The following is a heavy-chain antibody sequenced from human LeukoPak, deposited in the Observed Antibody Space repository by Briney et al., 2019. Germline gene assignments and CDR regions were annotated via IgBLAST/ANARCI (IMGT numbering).Heavy chain of an antibody. CDR1: GDSVSSKNAA. V-gene: IGHV6-1*01. J-gene: IGHJ4*02. CDR2: TYYRSKWYN. D-gene: IGHD6-19*01. Sequence: SQTLSLTCAISGDSVSSKNAAWTWIRQSPSRGLEWLGRTYYRSKWYNDNVESVKGRVSINPDTSKNQFSLQLNSVTPEDTAVYYCARGFSSGWLDYWGRGTLVTVSS. CDR3: ARGFSSGWLDY.